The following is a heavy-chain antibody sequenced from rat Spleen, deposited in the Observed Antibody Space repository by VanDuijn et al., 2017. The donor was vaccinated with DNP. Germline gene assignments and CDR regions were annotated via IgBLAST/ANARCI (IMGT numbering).Heavy chain of an antibody. CDR3: ARSSGDDWYFDF. CDR1: GFTFNNYW. J-gene: IGHJ1*01. CDR2: ITSSGGST. Sequence: EVQLVESGGDLVQPGRSLKLSCVASGFTFNNYWMTWIRQVPGKGLEWVASITSSGGSTYYPDSVKGRFTISRDNAKNTLYLQMNSLRSEDKATCYCARSSGDDWYFDFWGPGTMVTVSS. V-gene: IGHV5-31*01. D-gene: IGHD1-1*01.